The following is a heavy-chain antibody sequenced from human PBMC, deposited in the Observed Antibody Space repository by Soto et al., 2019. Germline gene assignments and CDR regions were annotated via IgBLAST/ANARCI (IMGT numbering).Heavy chain of an antibody. CDR2: IKQDGSEK. Sequence: LRLSCAASGFTFSSYAMSWVRQAPGKGLEWVANIKQDGSEKYYVDSVKGRFTISRDNAKNSLYLQMNSLRAEDTAVYYCARGEERVAMPSGYWGQGTLVTVSS. CDR1: GFTFSSYA. V-gene: IGHV3-7*01. CDR3: ARGEERVAMPSGY. D-gene: IGHD2-2*01. J-gene: IGHJ4*02.